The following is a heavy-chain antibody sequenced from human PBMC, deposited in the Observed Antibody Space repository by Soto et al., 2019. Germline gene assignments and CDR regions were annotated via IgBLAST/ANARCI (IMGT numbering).Heavy chain of an antibody. V-gene: IGHV4-61*01. CDR1: GGSVSSGSYY. CDR2: IYYSGST. D-gene: IGHD3-9*01. Sequence: SETLSLTCTVSGGSVSSGSYYWSWIRQPPGKGLEWIGYIYYSGSTNYNPSLKSRVTISVDTSKNQFSLKLSSVTAADTAVYYCARTYYDILTGSLGPDYWGQGTLVTVSS. CDR3: ARTYYDILTGSLGPDY. J-gene: IGHJ4*02.